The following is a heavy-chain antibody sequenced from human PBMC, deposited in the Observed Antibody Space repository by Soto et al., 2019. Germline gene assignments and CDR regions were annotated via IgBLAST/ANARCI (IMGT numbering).Heavy chain of an antibody. J-gene: IGHJ4*02. Sequence: QVQLVQSGGEVKKPGASVKVSCKASGYTFTNYGISWVRQAPGQGLEWLGWISTYNSNTNSAPRLQGRLTMTTDTSTSTAYMELRSLTSDDTAVYYFARDERESCSGGDCFYFDYWGQGTLVTVSS. CDR2: ISTYNSNT. D-gene: IGHD2-21*02. CDR3: ARDERESCSGGDCFYFDY. V-gene: IGHV1-18*04. CDR1: GYTFTNYG.